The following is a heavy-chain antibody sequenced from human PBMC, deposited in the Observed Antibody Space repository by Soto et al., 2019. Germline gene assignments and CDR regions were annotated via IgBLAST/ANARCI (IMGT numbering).Heavy chain of an antibody. CDR1: GGTFRNHI. V-gene: IGHV1-69*08. D-gene: IGHD5-12*01. CDR3: ARDSPIGSTFSGYDAIDY. Sequence: QVQLVQSGAEVKKPGSSVKVSCKTSGGTFRNHIITWVRQAPGQGLEWMGRVIPLLDITNYAQKFQGRVTITADQSTRTTYLEMNSLRSEDTAVYYCARDSPIGSTFSGYDAIDYWGQGTLVTVSS. J-gene: IGHJ4*02. CDR2: VIPLLDIT.